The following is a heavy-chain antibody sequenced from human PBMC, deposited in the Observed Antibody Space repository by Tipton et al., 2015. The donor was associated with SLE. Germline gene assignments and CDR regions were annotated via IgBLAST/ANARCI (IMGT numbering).Heavy chain of an antibody. J-gene: IGHJ6*03. D-gene: IGHD2-8*01. Sequence: TLSLTCAVYGGSFSVYYWTWIRQPPGKGLEWIGEINHGGSTNYNPSLKSRVTISGDTSKNQFSLKLSSVTAADAALYYCARVLGSRYCSNGVCSSPYYFYYYMDVWGKGTSVTVSS. CDR2: INHGGST. CDR1: GGSFSVYY. V-gene: IGHV4-34*01. CDR3: ARVLGSRYCSNGVCSSPYYFYYYMDV.